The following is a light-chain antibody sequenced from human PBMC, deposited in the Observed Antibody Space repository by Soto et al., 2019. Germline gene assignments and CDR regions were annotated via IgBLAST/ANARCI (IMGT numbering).Light chain of an antibody. V-gene: IGLV2-11*01. Sequence: QSALTQPRSVSGSPGQSVTIYCTGTSSDVGGYNYVSWYQQHPGKAPKRIIYDVSLRPSGVPDRFSGSKSGNTASLTISGLQAEDEADYYCCSYAGSPWVFGGGTKLTVL. CDR3: CSYAGSPWV. CDR1: SSDVGGYNY. CDR2: DVS. J-gene: IGLJ3*02.